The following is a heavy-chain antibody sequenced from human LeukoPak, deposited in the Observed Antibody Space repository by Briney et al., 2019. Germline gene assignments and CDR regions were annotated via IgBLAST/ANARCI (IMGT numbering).Heavy chain of an antibody. CDR2: INSDGSST. CDR3: ARGYSSSWDEVDWFDP. V-gene: IGHV3-74*01. D-gene: IGHD6-13*01. CDR1: GFTFSSYW. Sequence: PGGSLRLSCAASGFTFSSYWMHWVRQAPGKGLVWVSRINSDGSSTSYADSVKGRFTISRDNAKNTLYLQMNSLRAEDTAVYYCARGYSSSWDEVDWFDPWGQGTLVTVSS. J-gene: IGHJ5*02.